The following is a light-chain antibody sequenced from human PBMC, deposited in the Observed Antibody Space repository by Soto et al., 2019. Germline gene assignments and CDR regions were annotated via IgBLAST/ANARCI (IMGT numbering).Light chain of an antibody. J-gene: IGKJ1*01. V-gene: IGKV1-5*01. CDR1: QSVSSG. CDR3: QQYNSYPWT. Sequence: DIQMTQSPSTLSASVGERATITCRASQSVSSGLAWYQQKPGKAPRLLIYGASSLATGVPSRFSGSGSGTEFTLTISSLQPDDFATYYCQQYNSYPWTFGQGTKVEIK. CDR2: GAS.